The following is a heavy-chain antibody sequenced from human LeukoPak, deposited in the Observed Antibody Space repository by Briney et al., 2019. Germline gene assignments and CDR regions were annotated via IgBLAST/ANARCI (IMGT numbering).Heavy chain of an antibody. V-gene: IGHV3-23*01. D-gene: IGHD3-10*01. CDR3: AKTRHYYGSGTPRADAFDI. J-gene: IGHJ3*02. Sequence: GGSLRLSCAASGFTFRSHAMHWVRQAPGKGLEWVSGISAGATTTYYADSVKGHFTISRDNSKNTLYLQMNSLRVEDTAMYYCAKTRHYYGSGTPRADAFDIWGQGTMVTVSS. CDR2: ISAGATTT. CDR1: GFTFRSHA.